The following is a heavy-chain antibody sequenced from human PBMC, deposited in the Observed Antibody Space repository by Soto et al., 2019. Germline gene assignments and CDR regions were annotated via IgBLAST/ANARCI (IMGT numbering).Heavy chain of an antibody. J-gene: IGHJ5*02. CDR2: SNFGGTT. CDR3: ASGSGGAVRGAP. Sequence: QVQLQQWGAGLLKPSETLSLTCAVNDVSFSGYYWSGIRQPPGKGLEWIGESNFGGTTNYNPSLKSRVTISVDTSNNHLLLILNSVTAADTAVYYCASGSGGAVRGAPWGQGTLVTVSS. CDR1: DVSFSGYY. D-gene: IGHD3-10*01. V-gene: IGHV4-34*01.